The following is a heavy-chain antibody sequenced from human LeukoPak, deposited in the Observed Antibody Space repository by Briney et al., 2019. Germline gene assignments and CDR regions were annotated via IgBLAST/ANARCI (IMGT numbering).Heavy chain of an antibody. Sequence: GGSLRLSCAASGFTVSSNYMSWVRQAPGKGLEWVSVIYSGGSTYYADSVKGRFTISRDNSKNTLYLQMNSLRAEDTAVYYCAKDRLVGATGGYFDYWGQGTLVTVSS. CDR2: IYSGGST. CDR1: GFTVSSNY. V-gene: IGHV3-53*01. D-gene: IGHD1-26*01. J-gene: IGHJ4*02. CDR3: AKDRLVGATGGYFDY.